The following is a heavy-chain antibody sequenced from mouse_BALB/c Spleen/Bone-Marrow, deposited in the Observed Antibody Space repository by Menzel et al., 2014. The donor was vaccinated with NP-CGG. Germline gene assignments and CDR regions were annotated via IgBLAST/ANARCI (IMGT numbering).Heavy chain of an antibody. J-gene: IGHJ2*01. CDR1: GFTFSSFA. CDR3: ARSGSSSGFFDY. D-gene: IGHD1-1*01. CDR2: ISSGSSTI. V-gene: IGHV5-17*02. Sequence: EVMLVESGGGLVQPGGSRKLSCAASGFTFSSFAMHWVRQAPEKGLEWVAYISSGSSTIYYADTVMGRFTISRDNPKNTLFLQRTSLKSEDTAMYYCARSGSSSGFFDYWGQGTPLTVSS.